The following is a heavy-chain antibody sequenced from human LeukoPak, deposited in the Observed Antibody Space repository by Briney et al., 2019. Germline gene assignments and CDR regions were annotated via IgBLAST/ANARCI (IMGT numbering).Heavy chain of an antibody. J-gene: IGHJ5*02. CDR1: GGSIRSDF. Sequence: SETLSLTCTVSGGSIRSDFWSWIRQPPGKGLEWIGYVYYSGSTNYSPSLNSRVTISIDTSKNKFSLKLNSVTAADTAVYYCARLGGIAVAGTSVGATQLPFDPWGQGTLVTVSS. CDR3: ARLGGIAVAGTSVGATQLPFDP. V-gene: IGHV4-59*08. CDR2: VYYSGST. D-gene: IGHD6-19*01.